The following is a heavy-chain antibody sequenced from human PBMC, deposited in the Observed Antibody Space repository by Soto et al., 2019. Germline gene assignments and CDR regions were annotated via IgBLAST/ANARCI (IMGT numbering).Heavy chain of an antibody. CDR1: GGTFSSYT. CDR3: ARDLDYYDSSGYYRNWFDP. D-gene: IGHD3-22*01. J-gene: IGHJ5*02. V-gene: IGHV1-69*04. Sequence: SVKVSCKASGGTFSSYTISWVRQAPGQGLEWMGRIIPILGIANYAQKFQGRVTITADKSTSTAYMELSSLRSEDTAVYYCARDLDYYDSSGYYRNWFDPWGQGTLVTVSS. CDR2: IIPILGIA.